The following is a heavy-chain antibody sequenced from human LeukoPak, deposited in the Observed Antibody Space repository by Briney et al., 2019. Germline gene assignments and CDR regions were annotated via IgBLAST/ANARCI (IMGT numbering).Heavy chain of an antibody. CDR3: ARGLYSSGWRPARPWYGMDV. CDR2: IRYDGSNK. V-gene: IGHV3-30*02. CDR1: GFTFSSYG. Sequence: PGGSLRLSCAASGFTFSSYGMHWVRQAPGKGLEWVAFIRYDGSNKYYADSVKGRFTISRDNSKNTLYLQMNSLRAEDTAVYYCARGLYSSGWRPARPWYGMDVWGQGTTVTVSS. D-gene: IGHD6-19*01. J-gene: IGHJ6*02.